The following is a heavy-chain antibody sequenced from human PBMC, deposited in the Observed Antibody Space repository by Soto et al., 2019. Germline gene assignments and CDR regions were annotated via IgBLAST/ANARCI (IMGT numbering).Heavy chain of an antibody. J-gene: IGHJ6*02. CDR1: GFTFSSYG. V-gene: IGHV3-33*01. Sequence: GSLRLSCAASGFTFSSYGMHWVRQAPGKGLEWVAVIWYDGSNKYYADSVKGRFTISRDNSKNTLYLQMNSLRAEDTAVYYCARARGETKNMYYYYYGMDVWGQGTTVTVSS. CDR2: IWYDGSNK. CDR3: ARARGETKNMYYYYYGMDV.